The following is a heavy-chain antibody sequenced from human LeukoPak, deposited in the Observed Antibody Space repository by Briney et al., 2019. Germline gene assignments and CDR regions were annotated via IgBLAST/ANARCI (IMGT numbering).Heavy chain of an antibody. CDR1: GFSFDDYA. V-gene: IGHV3-9*01. CDR3: ARSSYSSSSSV. CDR2: ISWNSGSI. D-gene: IGHD6-6*01. J-gene: IGHJ3*01. Sequence: PGRSLRLSCAASGFSFDDYAMHWVRQAPAKGLEWVSGISWNSGSIGYADSVKGRFTISRDNAENSLYLQMNSLRAEDTAVYYCARSSYSSSSSVWGQGTMVTVSS.